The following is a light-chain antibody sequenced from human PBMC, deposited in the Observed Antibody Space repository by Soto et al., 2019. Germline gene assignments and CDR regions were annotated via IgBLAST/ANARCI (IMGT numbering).Light chain of an antibody. CDR1: SSDVGAYNY. V-gene: IGLV2-14*03. Sequence: QSALTQPASVSGSPGQSITISCTGTSSDVGAYNYVSWYQQYPGKAPKLMIYDATSRPSGVSNRFSGSKSGNAASLTISGLQAEDEADYYCCSYTSSSSLVFGTGTKVTVL. CDR2: DAT. CDR3: CSYTSSSSLV. J-gene: IGLJ1*01.